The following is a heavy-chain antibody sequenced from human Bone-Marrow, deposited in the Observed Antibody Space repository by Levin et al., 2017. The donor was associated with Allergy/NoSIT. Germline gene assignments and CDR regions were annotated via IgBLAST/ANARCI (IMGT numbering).Heavy chain of an antibody. J-gene: IGHJ3*02. CDR2: IYWDDDK. V-gene: IGHV2-5*02. CDR3: AHRDSSSWYCDAFDI. Sequence: SGPTLVKPPQTLTLTCTFSGFSLSTSGVGVGWIRQPPGKALEWLALIYWDDDKRYSPSLKSRLTITKDTSKNQVVLTMTNMDPVDTATYYCAHRDSSSWYCDAFDIWGQGTMVTVSS. CDR1: GFSLSTSGVG. D-gene: IGHD6-13*01.